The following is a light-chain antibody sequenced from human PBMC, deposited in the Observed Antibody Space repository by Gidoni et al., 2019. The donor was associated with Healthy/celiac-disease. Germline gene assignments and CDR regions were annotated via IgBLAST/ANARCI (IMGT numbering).Light chain of an antibody. V-gene: IGKV1-39*01. CDR1: QSISSY. Sequence: DIQMTQSPSSLSASVGDRVTITCRASQSISSYLNWYQQKPGKAPKLQIYAASSLQSGVPSRFSGSGSGTDFTLTISSLQPEDFATYYCQQSYSTFSWTFGQGTKVEIK. J-gene: IGKJ1*01. CDR2: AAS. CDR3: QQSYSTFSWT.